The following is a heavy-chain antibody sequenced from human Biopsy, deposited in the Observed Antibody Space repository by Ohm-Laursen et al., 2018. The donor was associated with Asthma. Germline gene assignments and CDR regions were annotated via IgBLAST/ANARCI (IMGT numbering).Heavy chain of an antibody. Sequence: TLSLTCGVSGDSIDSGDYSWTWSRQSPGVGLEWVGYIYRNGDTYYNPTLKNRVTISIDRSKNQFSLRLRSVTAADTAVYYCARGWNCGGDCYSLDSWGQGTLVTVSS. CDR1: GDSIDSGDYS. CDR3: ARGWNCGGDCYSLDS. J-gene: IGHJ4*02. CDR2: IYRNGDT. D-gene: IGHD2-21*02. V-gene: IGHV4-30-2*06.